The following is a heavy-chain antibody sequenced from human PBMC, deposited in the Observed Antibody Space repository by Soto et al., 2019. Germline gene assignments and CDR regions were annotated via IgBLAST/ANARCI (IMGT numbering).Heavy chain of an antibody. CDR3: ARVDGSSGWYADGMDV. CDR1: GFTFSDSY. Sequence: QVQLVESGGGLVKPGGSLRLSCAASGFTFSDSYMNWIRQAPGKGLEWVSYISNSGATIYYADSVKGRFTISRDNGKNALYLQMNSLRAEDTAVYYCARVDGSSGWYADGMDVWGQGTTVTVSS. J-gene: IGHJ6*02. V-gene: IGHV3-11*01. CDR2: ISNSGATI. D-gene: IGHD6-19*01.